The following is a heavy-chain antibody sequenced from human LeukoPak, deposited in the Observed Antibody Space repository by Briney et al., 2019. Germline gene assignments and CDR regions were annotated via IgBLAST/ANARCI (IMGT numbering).Heavy chain of an antibody. D-gene: IGHD6-13*01. V-gene: IGHV4-59*02. J-gene: IGHJ4*02. CDR3: ARGHFIVATGVYYFDY. CDR1: GGSVTSDY. Sequence: SETLSLTCTVSGGSVTSDYCSWVRQPLGKGLEWIGYIYYAGGTNYNPSLESRVTISVDTSKNQFSLKLRSVTAADTAVYYCARGHFIVATGVYYFDYWGPGTLVTVSS. CDR2: IYYAGGT.